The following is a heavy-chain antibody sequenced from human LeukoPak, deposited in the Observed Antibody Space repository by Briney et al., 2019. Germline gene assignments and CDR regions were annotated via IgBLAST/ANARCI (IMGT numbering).Heavy chain of an antibody. CDR2: IYYSGST. CDR3: ARGPGGGSYSDAFDI. J-gene: IGHJ3*02. D-gene: IGHD1-26*01. V-gene: IGHV4-59*11. Sequence: NTSETLSLTCTASGGSISSQYWSWIRQPPGKGLEWIAYIYYSGSTSYNPSLKSRVTISVNTSKNQFSLKVSSVTAADTAMYYCARGPGGGSYSDAFDIWGQGTMVTVSS. CDR1: GGSISSQY.